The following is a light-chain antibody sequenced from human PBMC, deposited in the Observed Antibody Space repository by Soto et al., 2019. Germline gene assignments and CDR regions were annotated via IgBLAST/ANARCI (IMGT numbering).Light chain of an antibody. CDR1: SSDVGGYNF. CDR3: SSYAGSSIPVA. J-gene: IGLJ7*01. V-gene: IGLV2-8*01. Sequence: QAVVTQPPSASGSPGQSVTISCTGASSDVGGYNFVSWYQQHPGKAPKLMIYDVTKRPSGVPDRFSGSKSGNTASLTVSGLQVDDEADYYCSSYAGSSIPVAFGGGTQLTVL. CDR2: DVT.